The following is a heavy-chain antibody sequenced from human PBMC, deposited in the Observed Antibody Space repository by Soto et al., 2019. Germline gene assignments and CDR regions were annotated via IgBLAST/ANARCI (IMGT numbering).Heavy chain of an antibody. V-gene: IGHV1-69*13. CDR1: GGTFNTYT. J-gene: IGHJ4*02. CDR2: IIPIFGTA. Sequence: SVKVSCKASGGTFNTYTVNWVRQAPGQGLEWLGGIIPIFGTANYAQNFQGRVAITADESASTAYMELNSLRSEDTAVYYCARGRIQSSYYFEYWGQGTPVTVSS. CDR3: ARGRIQSSYYFEY. D-gene: IGHD4-4*01.